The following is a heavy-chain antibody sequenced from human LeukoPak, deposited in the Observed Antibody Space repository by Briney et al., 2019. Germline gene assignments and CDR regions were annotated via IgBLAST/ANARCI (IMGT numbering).Heavy chain of an antibody. D-gene: IGHD6-13*01. J-gene: IGHJ4*02. V-gene: IGHV3-7*01. CDR1: GFTFSSYW. Sequence: TGGSLRLSCAASGFTFSSYWMSWVRQAPGKGLEWVANIKQDGSEKYYVDPVKGRFTISRDNAKNSLYLQMNSLRAEDTAVYYCARDYSSSWYGQQATDYWGQGTLVTVSS. CDR3: ARDYSSSWYGQQATDY. CDR2: IKQDGSEK.